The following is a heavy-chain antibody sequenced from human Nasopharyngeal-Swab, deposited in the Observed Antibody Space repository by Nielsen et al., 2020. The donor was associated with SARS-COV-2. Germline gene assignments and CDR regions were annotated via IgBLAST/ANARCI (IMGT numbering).Heavy chain of an antibody. Sequence: GESLKISCAASGFTFSSFGMHWVCQARGKGLEWVAFIAHDASNEYYGDSVKGRCSISRDSSKNTLYLQMDSLRGEDTAVYYCARDAPAHYGAFYWGRGTLVTVSS. CDR2: IAHDASNE. D-gene: IGHD4-17*01. J-gene: IGHJ4*02. CDR1: GFTFSSFG. CDR3: ARDAPAHYGAFY. V-gene: IGHV3-30*03.